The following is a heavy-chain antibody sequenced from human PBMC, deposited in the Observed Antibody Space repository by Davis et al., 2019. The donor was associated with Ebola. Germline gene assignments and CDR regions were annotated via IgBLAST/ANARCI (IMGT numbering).Heavy chain of an antibody. CDR1: GFSLSSLW. CDR2: IRQDGSEK. J-gene: IGHJ5*02. V-gene: IGHV3-7*03. Sequence: GESLKTPCAASGFSLSSLWMSWVRQAPGKGPEWVANIRQDGSEKHYVDSVKGRFTIPRDNAKNSLYLQMNSLRAEDTAVYYCAREAVWRFDPWGQGTLVTVSS. D-gene: IGHD3-16*01. CDR3: AREAVWRFDP.